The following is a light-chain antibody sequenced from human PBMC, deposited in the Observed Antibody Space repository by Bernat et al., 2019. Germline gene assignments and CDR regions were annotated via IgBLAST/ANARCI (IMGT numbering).Light chain of an antibody. J-gene: IGKJ5*01. CDR3: QQYGSSPAMT. CDR1: QSVSSSY. V-gene: IGKV3-20*01. CDR2: GAS. Sequence: EIVLTQSPGTLSLSPGERATLSCRASQSVSSSYLAWYQQKPGQAPRLLIYGASSRATGIPDRFSGSGSGTDFTLTISRLEPEDFAVYYLQQYGSSPAMTFGQGTRLEIK.